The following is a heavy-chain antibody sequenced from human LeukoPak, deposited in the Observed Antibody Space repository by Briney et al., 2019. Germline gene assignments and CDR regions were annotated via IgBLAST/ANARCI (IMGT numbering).Heavy chain of an antibody. CDR3: ARGGSSWYYRDAFDI. CDR2: ISSSSSTI. V-gene: IGHV3-48*04. CDR1: GFTFSSYA. Sequence: GGSLRLSCAASGFTFSSYAMSWVRQAPGKGLEWVSYISSSSSTIYYADSVKGRFTISRDNAKNSLYLQMNSLRAEDTAVYYCARGGSSWYYRDAFDIWGQGTMVTVSS. D-gene: IGHD6-13*01. J-gene: IGHJ3*02.